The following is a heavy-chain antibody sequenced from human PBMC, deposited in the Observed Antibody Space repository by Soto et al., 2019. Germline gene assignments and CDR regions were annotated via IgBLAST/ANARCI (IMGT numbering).Heavy chain of an antibody. CDR2: INPSGGST. D-gene: IGHD4-4*01. Sequence: ASVKVSCKASGYTFTSYYMHWVRQAPGQGLEWMGIINPSGGSTSYAQKFQGRVTMTRDTSTSTVYMELSSLRSEDTAVYYCARVSDPVTTSKPYYYMDVWGKGTTVTVSS. V-gene: IGHV1-46*03. CDR3: ARVSDPVTTSKPYYYMDV. J-gene: IGHJ6*03. CDR1: GYTFTSYY.